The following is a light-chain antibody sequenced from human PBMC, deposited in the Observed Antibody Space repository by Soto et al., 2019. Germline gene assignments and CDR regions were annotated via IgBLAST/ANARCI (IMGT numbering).Light chain of an antibody. CDR1: SSDVGGYNY. Sequence: QSALTQPPSASGSPGQSVTISCTGTSSDVGGYNYVSWYQQHPGKAPKLMIYEVSKRPSGVPDRFSGSKPGNTASLTVSGLQAEDEADYYCSSYAGSNNFGVVFGGGTKLTVL. CDR3: SSYAGSNNFGVV. CDR2: EVS. J-gene: IGLJ2*01. V-gene: IGLV2-8*01.